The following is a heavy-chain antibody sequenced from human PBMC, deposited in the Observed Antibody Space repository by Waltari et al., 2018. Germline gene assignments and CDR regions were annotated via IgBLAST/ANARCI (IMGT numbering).Heavy chain of an antibody. Sequence: QVQLVHSGGEVKKPGSSVKVSCRASGGSFSTYPIAWLRQAPGQGLEWMGRIIPVLETTSYAQKFQGRVTITADKSTSTAYMELSSLTSEDTAVYYCTRGPRGDHWGQGTLVTVSS. CDR3: TRGPRGDH. CDR2: IIPVLETT. V-gene: IGHV1-69*08. CDR1: GGSFSTYP. J-gene: IGHJ4*02. D-gene: IGHD3-16*01.